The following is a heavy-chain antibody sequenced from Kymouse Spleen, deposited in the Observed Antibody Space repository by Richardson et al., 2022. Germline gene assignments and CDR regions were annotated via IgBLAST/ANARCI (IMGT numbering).Heavy chain of an antibody. Sequence: QVQLVESGGGVVQPGRSLRLSCAASGFTFSSYGMHWVRQAPGKGLEWVAVIWYDGSNKYYADSVKGRFTISRDNSKNTLYLQMNSLRAEDTAVYYCARDRKWLVGRYFDYWGQGTLVTVSS. CDR3: ARDRKWLVGRYFDY. CDR1: GFTFSSYG. V-gene: IGHV3-33*01. CDR2: IWYDGSNK. J-gene: IGHJ4*02. D-gene: IGHD6-19*01.